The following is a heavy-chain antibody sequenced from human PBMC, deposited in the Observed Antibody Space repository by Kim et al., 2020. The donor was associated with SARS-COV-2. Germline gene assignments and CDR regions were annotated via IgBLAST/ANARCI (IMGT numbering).Heavy chain of an antibody. CDR3: ASFEPRGWFDP. Sequence: SYSPSFQGKVTISADKSISTAYLQWSSLKSSDTAMYYCASFEPRGWFDPWGQGTLVTVSS. D-gene: IGHD3-10*01. J-gene: IGHJ5*02. V-gene: IGHV5-51*01.